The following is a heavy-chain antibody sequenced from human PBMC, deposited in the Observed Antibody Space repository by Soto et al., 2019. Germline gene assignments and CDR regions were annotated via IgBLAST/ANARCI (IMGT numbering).Heavy chain of an antibody. CDR3: ASRMGSGKYYFDY. V-gene: IGHV4-39*01. D-gene: IGHD3-10*01. Sequence: LSLTCSVSGASIDRTAYYWAWIRQPPGKGLEWIGSIFYSGTAYYSPSLGGRVTMSVDTSKNQFSVNLNSVTAADPAVFFCASRMGSGKYYFDYWGQGTLVTVSS. J-gene: IGHJ4*02. CDR1: GASIDRTAYY. CDR2: IFYSGTA.